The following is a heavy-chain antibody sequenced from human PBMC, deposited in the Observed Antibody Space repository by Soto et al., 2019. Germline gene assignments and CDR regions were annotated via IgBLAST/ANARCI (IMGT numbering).Heavy chain of an antibody. CDR3: AKEVVAAVTATQRVYYYYSGMDV. Sequence: EVQLLESGGGLVQPGGSLKLSCAASGFSFSNFAVTWVRQAPGQGLEWVSTISGSGNSRYYADSVQGRFTVTRDNSKDTLYLQMNSRSGEVTAVYYCAKEVVAAVTATQRVYYYYSGMDVWGHGTTVTASS. J-gene: IGHJ6*02. V-gene: IGHV3-23*01. D-gene: IGHD2-21*02. CDR1: GFSFSNFA. CDR2: ISGSGNSR.